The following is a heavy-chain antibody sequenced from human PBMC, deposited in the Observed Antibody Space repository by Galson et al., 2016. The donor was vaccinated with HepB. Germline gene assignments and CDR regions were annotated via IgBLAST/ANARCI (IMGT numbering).Heavy chain of an antibody. J-gene: IGHJ2*01. CDR2: IKQDGSEK. Sequence: SLRLSCAASGLTLSTNWMSWVRQAPGKGLEWVANIKQDGSEKYYVDSVEGRFSISRDISKNILSLQMNSLRADDTAVYYCARVPKWDMWYFDVWGRGTLVTVSS. CDR3: ARVPKWDMWYFDV. V-gene: IGHV3-7*02. CDR1: GLTLSTNW. D-gene: IGHD2-15*01.